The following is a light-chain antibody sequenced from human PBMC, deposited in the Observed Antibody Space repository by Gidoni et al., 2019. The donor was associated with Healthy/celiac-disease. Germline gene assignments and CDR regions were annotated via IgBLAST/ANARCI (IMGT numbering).Light chain of an antibody. CDR3: QQYYSTPLT. CDR2: WAS. J-gene: IGKJ3*01. Sequence: DLVMTQSPDTLTVSLGEMATINCKSSQSVLYSTNKKNLLSWYQQKPGQPPKLLICWASTRESGVPDRFSGSWSGTYFTLTSSSLHAEDVAVYYCQQYYSTPLTFGPGTKVEIK. CDR1: QSVLYSTNKKNL. V-gene: IGKV4-1*01.